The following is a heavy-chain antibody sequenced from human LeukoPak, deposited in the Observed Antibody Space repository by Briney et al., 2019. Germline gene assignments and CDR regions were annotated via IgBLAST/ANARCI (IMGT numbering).Heavy chain of an antibody. V-gene: IGHV3-30*14. CDR1: GFTFSTYS. Sequence: PGTSLRLSCAASGFTFSTYSMHWVRQAPGKGLEWVAVISHDGRNKYYADSVKGRFTISRDNSRNTLYLQMNSLRVDDTAVFYCARVATGLYASGSYSDFWGQGTLVTVSS. CDR2: ISHDGRNK. J-gene: IGHJ4*02. CDR3: ARVATGLYASGSYSDF. D-gene: IGHD3-10*01.